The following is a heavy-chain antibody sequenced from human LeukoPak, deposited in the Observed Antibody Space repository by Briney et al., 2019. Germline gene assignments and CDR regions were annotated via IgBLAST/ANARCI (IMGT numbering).Heavy chain of an antibody. V-gene: IGHV3-74*01. Sequence: GGSLRLSCATSGFTLSSYWMYWVRQAPGKGLVWVSRINSDGSSTSYADSVKGRFTISRDNAKNTLYVQMNSLRAEDTAVYYCAGSLFSNWYFDLWGRGTPVTVSS. CDR2: INSDGSST. D-gene: IGHD3-10*02. J-gene: IGHJ2*01. CDR3: AGSLFSNWYFDL. CDR1: GFTLSSYW.